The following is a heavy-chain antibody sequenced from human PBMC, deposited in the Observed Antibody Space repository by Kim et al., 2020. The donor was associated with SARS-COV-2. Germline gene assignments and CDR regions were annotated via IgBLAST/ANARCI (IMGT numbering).Heavy chain of an antibody. CDR3: ARDQRRGVFDY. D-gene: IGHD6-25*01. CDR1: GGSISSGGYY. V-gene: IGHV4-31*03. J-gene: IGHJ4*02. CDR2: IYYSGST. Sequence: SETLSLTCTVSGGSISSGGYYWSWIRQHPGKGLEWIGYIYYSGSTYYNPSLKSRVTISVDTSKNQFSLKLSSVTAADTAVYYCARDQRRGVFDYWGQGTLVTVSS.